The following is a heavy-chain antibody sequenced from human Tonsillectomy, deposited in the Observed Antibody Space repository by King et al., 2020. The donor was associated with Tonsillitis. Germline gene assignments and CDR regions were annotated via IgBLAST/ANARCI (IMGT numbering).Heavy chain of an antibody. CDR2: IWPGDSDT. Sequence: QLVQSGAEVKKPGESLKISCKGSGYIFDNYWIGWVRQMPGKGLEWMGIIWPGDSDTRYSPSFEGQVTISADKSINTAYLQWNSLKASDTAMYYCARHGSIAARQNWFDPWGQGTLVTVSS. D-gene: IGHD6-6*01. J-gene: IGHJ5*02. CDR1: GYIFDNYW. CDR3: ARHGSIAARQNWFDP. V-gene: IGHV5-51*01.